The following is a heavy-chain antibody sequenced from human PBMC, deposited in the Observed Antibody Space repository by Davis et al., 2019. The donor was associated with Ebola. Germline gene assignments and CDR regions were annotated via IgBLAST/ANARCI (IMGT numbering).Heavy chain of an antibody. D-gene: IGHD5-18*01. CDR1: AFTFSNYN. CDR3: ARDMNTAMVLYDYGMDV. J-gene: IGHJ6*04. V-gene: IGHV3-21*01. CDR2: ISGSSYYI. Sequence: GGSLRLSCAASAFTFSNYNLNWVRQAPGKGLEWVSSISGSSYYIYYAVSVMGRFTISRDNAKNSLYLEMNSLRAEDTAVYYCARDMNTAMVLYDYGMDVWGKGTTVTVSS.